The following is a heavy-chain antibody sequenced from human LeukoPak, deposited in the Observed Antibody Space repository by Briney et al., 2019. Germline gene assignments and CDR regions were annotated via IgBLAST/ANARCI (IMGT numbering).Heavy chain of an antibody. Sequence: GGSLRLSCAASGFTFSEYWMHWVRQAPGKGLEWVSRINSDGSRITYADPVKGRFTISRDNAKNTLYLQMNSLGVEDTAVYYCASSPVITRDWGQGTLVTVSS. V-gene: IGHV3-74*01. CDR3: ASSPVITRD. J-gene: IGHJ4*02. CDR2: INSDGSRI. D-gene: IGHD3-22*01. CDR1: GFTFSEYW.